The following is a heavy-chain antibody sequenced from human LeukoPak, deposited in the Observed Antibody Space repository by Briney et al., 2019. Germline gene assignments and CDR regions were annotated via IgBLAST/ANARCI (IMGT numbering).Heavy chain of an antibody. Sequence: PGGSLRLSCAASGFTFSSYSMNWVRQAPGKGLEWVSSISSSSSYIYYADSVKGRFTISRDNAKNSLYLQMNSLRAEDTAVYYCARDRSYCGGDCFSPLDYWGQGTLVTVSS. J-gene: IGHJ4*02. V-gene: IGHV3-21*01. D-gene: IGHD2-21*02. CDR3: ARDRSYCGGDCFSPLDY. CDR2: ISSSSSYI. CDR1: GFTFSSYS.